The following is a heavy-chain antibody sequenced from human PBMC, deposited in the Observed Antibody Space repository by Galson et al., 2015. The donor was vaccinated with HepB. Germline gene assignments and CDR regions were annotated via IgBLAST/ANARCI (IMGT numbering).Heavy chain of an antibody. Sequence: SLRLSCAASGFTFSSYNIIWVRQAPGKGLEWLAYISSVGNTVSYADSERGRFTISRDFAGNSVYLQINSLRGDDTAVYYCARAALTTRSRFDSWGQGTLVTVSS. J-gene: IGHJ4*02. D-gene: IGHD4-17*01. CDR2: ISSVGNTV. CDR3: ARAALTTRSRFDS. CDR1: GFTFSSYN. V-gene: IGHV3-48*01.